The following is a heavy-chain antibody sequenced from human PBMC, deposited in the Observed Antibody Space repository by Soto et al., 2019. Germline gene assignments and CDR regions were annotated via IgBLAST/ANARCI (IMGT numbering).Heavy chain of an antibody. CDR3: AMGYCSGGSCYSGY. V-gene: IGHV1-69*02. CDR2: IIPILGIA. J-gene: IGHJ4*02. Sequence: SVKVSCKASGGTFSSYTISWVRQAPGQGLEWMGRIIPILGIANYAQKFQGRVTITADKSTSTAYMELSSLRSEDTAVYYCAMGYCSGGSCYSGYWGQGTLVTVSS. D-gene: IGHD2-15*01. CDR1: GGTFSSYT.